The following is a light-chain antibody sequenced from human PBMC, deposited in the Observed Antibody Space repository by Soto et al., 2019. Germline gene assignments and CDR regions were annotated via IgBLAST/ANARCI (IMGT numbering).Light chain of an antibody. Sequence: QSALTQPPSASGSPGQSVTISCTGTSSDVGGYDFVSWYQQHPGKAPKLVIYEVTRRPSGVPDRFSGSKSGNTASLTVSGLQAEDEAVYYCSSYAGSTIFGGGTKLTVL. J-gene: IGLJ2*01. V-gene: IGLV2-8*01. CDR2: EVT. CDR1: SSDVGGYDF. CDR3: SSYAGSTI.